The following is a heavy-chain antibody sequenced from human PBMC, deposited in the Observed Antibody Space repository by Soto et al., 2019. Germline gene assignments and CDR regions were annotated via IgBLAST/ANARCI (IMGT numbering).Heavy chain of an antibody. D-gene: IGHD6-13*01. CDR3: ARDRGSTWMYKWFDP. J-gene: IGHJ5*02. CDR2: IYYSGST. V-gene: IGHV4-30-4*01. Sequence: SETLSLTCTVSGDSINSADYYWSWIHQPPGKGLEWIGHIYYSGSTYYSPSLKSRVTISIDTSKNQFSLKMTSVTAADTAVYYCARDRGSTWMYKWFDPWGQGTQVTVSS. CDR1: GDSINSADYY.